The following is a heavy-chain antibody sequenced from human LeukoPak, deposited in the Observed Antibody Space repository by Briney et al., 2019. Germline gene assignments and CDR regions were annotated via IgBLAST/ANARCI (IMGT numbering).Heavy chain of an antibody. Sequence: ASVKVSCKASGYTFTGYYMHWVRQAPGQGLERMGWINPNSGGTNYAQKFQGRVTMTRDTSISTAYMELSRLRSDDTAVYYCARLGRIWFGEFATDPNWFDPWGQGTLVTVSS. CDR3: ARLGRIWFGEFATDPNWFDP. CDR2: INPNSGGT. D-gene: IGHD3-10*01. J-gene: IGHJ5*02. V-gene: IGHV1-2*02. CDR1: GYTFTGYY.